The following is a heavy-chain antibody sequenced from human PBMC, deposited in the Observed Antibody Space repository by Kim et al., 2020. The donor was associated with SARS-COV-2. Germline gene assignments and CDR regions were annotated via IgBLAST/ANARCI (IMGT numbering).Heavy chain of an antibody. Sequence: GGSLRLSCAASGFTFSSYWMSWVRQAPGKGLEWVANIKQDGSEKYYVDSVKGRFTISRDNAKNSLYLQMNSLRAEDTAVYYCARVVRDGSGWSYYYYYGMDVWGQGTTVTVSS. J-gene: IGHJ6*02. V-gene: IGHV3-7*03. CDR3: ARVVRDGSGWSYYYYYGMDV. D-gene: IGHD6-19*01. CDR2: IKQDGSEK. CDR1: GFTFSSYW.